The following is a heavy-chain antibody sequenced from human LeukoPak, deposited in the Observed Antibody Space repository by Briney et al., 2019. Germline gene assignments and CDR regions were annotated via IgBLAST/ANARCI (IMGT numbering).Heavy chain of an antibody. CDR1: GFTFSIYA. D-gene: IGHD3-22*01. Sequence: QSGGSLRLSCAASGFTFSIYAMSWVRQAPGKGLEWVSAISGSGGTAYYADSVKGRFTISRDNSKNTLYLQMNSLRAEDTAVYYCAKKGYYDGSGYYMYYFDHWGQGTLVTASS. CDR2: ISGSGGTA. V-gene: IGHV3-23*01. J-gene: IGHJ4*02. CDR3: AKKGYYDGSGYYMYYFDH.